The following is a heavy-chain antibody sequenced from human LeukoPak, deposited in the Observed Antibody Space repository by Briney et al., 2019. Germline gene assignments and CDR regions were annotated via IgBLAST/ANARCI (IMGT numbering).Heavy chain of an antibody. CDR3: AKDKALFDIVAGYRY. J-gene: IGHJ4*02. CDR2: ISYDGSNK. D-gene: IGHD3-9*01. V-gene: IGHV3-30*18. CDR1: GFTFSSYC. Sequence: GGTLRLSCAASGFTFSSYCMHWVRQAPGKGLEWVAVISYDGSNKYYADSVKRRFTISRDNSKHMLYLQMNSLSAHDTVVYYYAKDKALFDIVAGYRYWGQGTLVTVSS.